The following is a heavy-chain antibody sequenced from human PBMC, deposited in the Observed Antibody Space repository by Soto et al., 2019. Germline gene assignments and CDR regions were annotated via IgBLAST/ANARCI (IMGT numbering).Heavy chain of an antibody. CDR1: GGSISSSSYY. D-gene: IGHD3-9*01. V-gene: IGHV4-39*01. CDR2: IYYSGTT. J-gene: IGHJ4*02. CDR3: ARHRGYYDILTGYYTELNFDY. Sequence: SETLSLTCTVSGGSISSSSYYWGWIRQPPGKGLEWIGSIYYSGTTYYNPSLKGRVTISVDTSKNQFSLKLSSVTAADTAVYYCARHRGYYDILTGYYTELNFDYWGQGTLVTVSS.